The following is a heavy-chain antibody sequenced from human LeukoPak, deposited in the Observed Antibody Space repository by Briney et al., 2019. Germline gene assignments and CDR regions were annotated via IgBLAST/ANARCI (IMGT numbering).Heavy chain of an antibody. CDR3: QKYSSSSFDF. J-gene: IGHJ4*02. D-gene: IGHD6-6*01. V-gene: IGHV3-49*03. CDR1: GFTFGDYA. CDR2: VRSKIYAERT. Sequence: PGGSLRLSCTGSGFTFGDYAISWFRQAPGKGLEWVSFVRSKIYAERTEYAASVKGRFTISRDDSKSIAYLQMNSLKTEDTAVYYCQKYSSSSFDFWGQGTLVTVSS.